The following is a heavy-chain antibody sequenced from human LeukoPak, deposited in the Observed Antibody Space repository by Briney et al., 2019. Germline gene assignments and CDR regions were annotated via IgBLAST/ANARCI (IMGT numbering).Heavy chain of an antibody. J-gene: IGHJ4*02. CDR1: GFTFQTYA. Sequence: PGGSLRLSCAGSGFTFQTYAMTWVRQPPGEGLEWVSVIGPSGAVTHYAESVKGRFTISRDNSKNTLYLQMSSLRVEDTAIYFCAKYDSGYAPNFDYWGQGTLVTVSS. CDR3: AKYDSGYAPNFDY. CDR2: IGPSGAVT. V-gene: IGHV3-23*01. D-gene: IGHD5-12*01.